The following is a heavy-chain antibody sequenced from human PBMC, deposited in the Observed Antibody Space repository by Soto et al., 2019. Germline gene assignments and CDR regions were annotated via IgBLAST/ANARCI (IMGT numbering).Heavy chain of an antibody. Sequence: QVQLQQWGAGLLKPSETLSLTCAVYGGSFSGYYWSWIRQPPGKGLEWIGEINHSGSTNYNPSLKSRVTISVDTSKNQFSLKLSSVTAADTAVYYCAREDIVVVVAATAFDIWGQGTMVTVSS. D-gene: IGHD2-15*01. CDR2: INHSGST. J-gene: IGHJ3*02. CDR3: AREDIVVVVAATAFDI. CDR1: GGSFSGYY. V-gene: IGHV4-34*01.